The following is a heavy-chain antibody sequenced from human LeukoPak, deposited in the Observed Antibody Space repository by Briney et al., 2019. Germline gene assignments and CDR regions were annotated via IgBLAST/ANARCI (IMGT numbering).Heavy chain of an antibody. CDR3: ARMIYGDFVDYFDY. Sequence: SGPTLMNPPQTLTLTCTFSGFSLSTSGMCVNWIRQPPGKALEWLALIHWDDNKYYSTSLKTRLTISKDTSKNQVVLTMTNMDPVDTATYYCARMIYGDFVDYFDYWGQGTLVTVSS. D-gene: IGHD4-17*01. J-gene: IGHJ4*02. CDR2: IHWDDNK. CDR1: GFSLSTSGMC. V-gene: IGHV2-70*01.